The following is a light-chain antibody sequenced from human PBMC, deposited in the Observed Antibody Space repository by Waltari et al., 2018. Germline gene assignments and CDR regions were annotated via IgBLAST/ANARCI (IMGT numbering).Light chain of an antibody. Sequence: DIQMTQSPSSLSTSVGDIVTITCRASHYIANYLHWYQQNPWKAPKLLIYAASSLQSGAPSRFSGRGSGTDFTLTISSLQPEDFATYFCQQSYTTPYTFGQGTKLEIK. J-gene: IGKJ2*01. CDR3: QQSYTTPYT. CDR1: HYIANY. CDR2: AAS. V-gene: IGKV1-39*01.